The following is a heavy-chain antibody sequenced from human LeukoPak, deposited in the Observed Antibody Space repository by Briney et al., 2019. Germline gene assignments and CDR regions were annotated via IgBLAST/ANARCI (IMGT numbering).Heavy chain of an antibody. V-gene: IGHV3-23*01. J-gene: IGHJ4*02. CDR2: IVGGGGST. CDR3: AKVNLGALLDGTFFDY. Sequence: GGSLRLSCAASGFTFSSFALGWVRQAPGKGVEWVSAIVGGGGSTYYADSVKGRFTISRDNSRSTLYLHMRSLRAEDTAVYYCAKVNLGALLDGTFFDYWGQGTLVTVSS. CDR1: GFTFSSFA. D-gene: IGHD3-9*01.